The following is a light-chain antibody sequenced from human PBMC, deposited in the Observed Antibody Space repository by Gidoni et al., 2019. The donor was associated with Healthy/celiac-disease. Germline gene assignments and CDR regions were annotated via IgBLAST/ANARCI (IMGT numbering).Light chain of an antibody. V-gene: IGKV3-15*01. J-gene: IGKJ5*01. CDR2: GES. CDR3: QQYNNWPIT. CDR1: KSVSSN. Sequence: EIVMTQSPATLSVSQGERATLSCRASKSVSSNLAWYQQKPGQAPRLLIYGESTRATGIPAMFSVSGSGTESTLTFISLQSEDVAVYYCQQYNNWPITFGQGTRLEIK.